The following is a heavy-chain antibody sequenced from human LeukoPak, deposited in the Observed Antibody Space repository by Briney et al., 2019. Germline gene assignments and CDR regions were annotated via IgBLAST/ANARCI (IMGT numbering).Heavy chain of an antibody. D-gene: IGHD3-9*01. CDR2: ISYDGSNK. Sequence: GGSLRLSCAASGFTFSSYGMHWVRQAPGKGLEWVAVISYDGSNKYYADSVKGRFTISRDNSKNTLYLQMNSLRAEDTAVYYCAKGSGLSRYFDWLLCDYWGQGTLVTVSS. CDR1: GFTFSSYG. V-gene: IGHV3-30*18. J-gene: IGHJ4*02. CDR3: AKGSGLSRYFDWLLCDY.